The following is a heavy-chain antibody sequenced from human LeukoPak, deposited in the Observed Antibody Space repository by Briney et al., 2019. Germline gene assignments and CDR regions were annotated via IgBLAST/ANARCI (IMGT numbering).Heavy chain of an antibody. Sequence: SETLSLTCAVYGGSFSGYYWNWIRQPPGKGLEWIGEINHSGSTNYNPSLKSRVTISVDTSKNQFSLKLSSVTAADTAVYYCARALSSTRTLNVWGKGTTVTVSS. CDR3: ARALSSTRTLNV. V-gene: IGHV4-34*01. J-gene: IGHJ6*04. CDR1: GGSFSGYY. D-gene: IGHD2-2*01. CDR2: INHSGST.